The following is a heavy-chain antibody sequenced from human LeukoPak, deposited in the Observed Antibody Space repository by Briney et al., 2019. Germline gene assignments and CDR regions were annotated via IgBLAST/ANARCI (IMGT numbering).Heavy chain of an antibody. CDR1: GFTFSNFA. CDR2: INHSGST. D-gene: IGHD4-17*01. CDR3: AGSDYGDYSFDY. Sequence: GSLRLSCAASGFTFSNFAMSWVRQPPGKGLEWIGEINHSGSTNYNPSLKSRVTISVDTSKNQFSLKLSSVTAADTAVYYCAGSDYGDYSFDYWGQGTLVTVSS. J-gene: IGHJ4*02. V-gene: IGHV4-34*08.